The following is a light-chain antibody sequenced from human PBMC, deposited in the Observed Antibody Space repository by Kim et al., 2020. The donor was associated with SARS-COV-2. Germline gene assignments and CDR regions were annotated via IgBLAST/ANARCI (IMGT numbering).Light chain of an antibody. CDR1: ALPKQY. CDR3: QSADSSGTYVV. Sequence: SYELTQPPSVSVSPGQTAMITCSGDALPKQYAYWYQQKPGQAPVLVIYKDSERPSGFPERFSGSSSGTTVTLTISGVQAQDEAAYYCQSADSSGTYVVFGGGTQL. J-gene: IGLJ2*01. CDR2: KDS. V-gene: IGLV3-25*03.